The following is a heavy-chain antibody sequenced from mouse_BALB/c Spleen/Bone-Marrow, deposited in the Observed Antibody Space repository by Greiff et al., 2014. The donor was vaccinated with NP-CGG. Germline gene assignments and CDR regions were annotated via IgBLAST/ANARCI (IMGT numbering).Heavy chain of an antibody. CDR2: IWSDGST. J-gene: IGHJ4*01. Sequence: VQLVESGPGLVAPSQSLSITCTISGFSLTNYGVHWVRQPPGKGLEWLVVIWSDGSTTYNSPLKSRQSISRDNSKSQVFLNMNSLQTDDTAMYYCARGYVKPPRYAMDYWGQGTSVTVSS. CDR1: GFSLTNYG. V-gene: IGHV2-6-1*01. CDR3: ARGYVKPPRYAMDY. D-gene: IGHD2-10*02.